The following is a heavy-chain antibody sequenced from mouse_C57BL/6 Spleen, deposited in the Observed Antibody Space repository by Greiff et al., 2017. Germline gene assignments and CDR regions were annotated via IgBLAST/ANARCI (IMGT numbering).Heavy chain of an antibody. V-gene: IGHV1-82*01. CDR1: GYAFSSSW. CDR2: IYPGDGDT. D-gene: IGHD2-4*01. CDR3: ARERGYYDYDGYFDV. Sequence: VQLVESGPELVKPGASVKISCKASGYAFSSSWMNWVKQRPGKGLEWIGRIYPGDGDTNYNGKFKGKATLTADNSSSTAYMQLSSLTSEDSAVYFCARERGYYDYDGYFDVWGTGTTVTVSS. J-gene: IGHJ1*03.